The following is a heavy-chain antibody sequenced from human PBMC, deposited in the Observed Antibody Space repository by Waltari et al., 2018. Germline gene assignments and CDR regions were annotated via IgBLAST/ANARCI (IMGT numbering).Heavy chain of an antibody. D-gene: IGHD2-8*01. CDR2: ITITGNAT. CDR1: GFTFSTSA. Sequence: EVQLLESGGGFVQPGGSLRLSCVASGFTFSTSALSWVRQAPGGGLEWVSGITITGNATYYIDSVKGRFSISRDNSKNTLYLQMNSLRAEDTGIYYCVKLMGGDFDYWGLGTLVTVSS. J-gene: IGHJ4*02. CDR3: VKLMGGDFDY. V-gene: IGHV3-23*01.